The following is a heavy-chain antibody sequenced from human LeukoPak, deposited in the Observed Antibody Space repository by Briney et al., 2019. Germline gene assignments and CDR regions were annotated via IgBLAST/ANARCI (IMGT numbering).Heavy chain of an antibody. V-gene: IGHV4-38-2*02. J-gene: IGHJ6*03. D-gene: IGHD3-22*01. Sequence: PSETLSLTCAVSGYSISSGYYWGWIRQPPGKGLEWIGSIYHSGSTYYNPSLKSRVTISVDTSKNQFSPKLSSVTAADTAVYYCARDPHYCDSSGYYYYYYMDVWGKGTTVTVSS. CDR3: ARDPHYCDSSGYYYYYYMDV. CDR2: IYHSGST. CDR1: GYSISSGYY.